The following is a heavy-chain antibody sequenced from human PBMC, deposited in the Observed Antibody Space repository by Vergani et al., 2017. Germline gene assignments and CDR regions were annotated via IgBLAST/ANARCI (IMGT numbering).Heavy chain of an antibody. Sequence: QVQLQESGPGLVKPSETLSLTCTVSGGSISSYYWSWIRQPPGKGLEWIGCIYYIGSTNYNPSLKSRVTISVDTSKNQFSLKLSSVTAADTAVYYCARDRGVVGYNWFDPWGQGTLVTVSS. J-gene: IGHJ5*02. CDR2: IYYIGST. CDR1: GGSISSYY. D-gene: IGHD2-15*01. V-gene: IGHV4-59*01. CDR3: ARDRGVVGYNWFDP.